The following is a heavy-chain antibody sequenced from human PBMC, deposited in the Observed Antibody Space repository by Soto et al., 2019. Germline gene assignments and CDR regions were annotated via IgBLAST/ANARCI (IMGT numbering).Heavy chain of an antibody. V-gene: IGHV1-69*12. CDR1: GGTFSSSA. CDR2: IIPIFRTP. CDR3: ARPKDRLRLGGNYYYEMDV. Sequence: QVQLVQSGAEVKKPGSSVKVSCKVSGGTFSSSAISWVRQAPGQGLEWMGGIIPIFRTPDYSQNFQGRVTITADESTTTAYMELSSLRSEDTAVYYCARPKDRLRLGGNYYYEMDVWGQGTTVTVSS. D-gene: IGHD5-12*01. J-gene: IGHJ6*02.